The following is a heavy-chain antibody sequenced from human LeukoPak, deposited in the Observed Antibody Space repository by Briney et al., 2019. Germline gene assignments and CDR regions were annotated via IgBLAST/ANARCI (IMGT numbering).Heavy chain of an antibody. D-gene: IGHD3-16*01. CDR3: TRLTDLAGTYDYVGFDY. CDR1: GFTFSSYS. J-gene: IGHJ4*02. Sequence: GGSLRLSCAASGFTFSSYSMNWVRQAPGKGLEWVSCISSSGSAIYYADSVKGRFTISRDNAKNSLYLQMNSLKTEDTAVYYCTRLTDLAGTYDYVGFDYWGQGTLVTVSS. V-gene: IGHV3-48*04. CDR2: ISSSGSAI.